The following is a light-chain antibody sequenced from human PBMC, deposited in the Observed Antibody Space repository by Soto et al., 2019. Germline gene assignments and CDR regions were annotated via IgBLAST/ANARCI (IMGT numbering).Light chain of an antibody. V-gene: IGKV3-15*01. J-gene: IGKJ1*01. CDR2: GAS. Sequence: ETVMTQSPATLSVSPGERAILSCRASQSVSSNLAWYQQKAGQAPRLLIYGASTRVTGIPARFSGSGSGTDFTLTISSLQSEDFAGYYCQQYNNWPPWTFGQGTKV. CDR3: QQYNNWPPWT. CDR1: QSVSSN.